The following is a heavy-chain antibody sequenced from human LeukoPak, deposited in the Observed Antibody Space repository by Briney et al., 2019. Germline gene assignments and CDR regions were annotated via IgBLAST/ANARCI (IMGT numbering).Heavy chain of an antibody. CDR3: ARGYCSSTSCYTGNYYFDY. CDR1: GYTFTGYY. Sequence: ASVKVSCKASGYTFTGYYMHWVRQAPGQGLEWMGRINPNSGGTNYAQKFQGRVTMTRDTSISTAYMELSSLRSEDTAVYYCARGYCSSTSCYTGNYYFDYWGQGTLVTVSS. V-gene: IGHV1-2*06. CDR2: INPNSGGT. D-gene: IGHD2-2*02. J-gene: IGHJ4*02.